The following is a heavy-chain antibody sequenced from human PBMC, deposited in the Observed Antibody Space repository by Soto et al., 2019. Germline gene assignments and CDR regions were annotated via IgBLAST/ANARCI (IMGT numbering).Heavy chain of an antibody. D-gene: IGHD6-6*01. V-gene: IGHV1-69*12. CDR1: GGTFSSYA. Sequence: QVQLVQSGAEVKKPGTSVKVSCKASGGTFSSYAISWVRQAPGQGLEWMGGIIPIFGTANYAQKFQGRVTITADESTSTAYMELSSLRSEDTAVYYCASHGRQLVDYYYGMDVWGQGTTVTVSS. CDR3: ASHGRQLVDYYYGMDV. J-gene: IGHJ6*02. CDR2: IIPIFGTA.